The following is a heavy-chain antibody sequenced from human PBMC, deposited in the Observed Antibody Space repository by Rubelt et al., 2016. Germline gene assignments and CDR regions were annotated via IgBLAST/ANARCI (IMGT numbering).Heavy chain of an antibody. V-gene: IGHV1-3*01. CDR3: ATTNAAHPLPNYYYYYGMDV. D-gene: IGHD1/OR15-1a*01. J-gene: IGHJ6*02. Sequence: QKFQGRVTITRDTSASTAYMELSSLRSEDTAVYYCATTNAAHPLPNYYYYYGMDVWGQGTTVTVSS.